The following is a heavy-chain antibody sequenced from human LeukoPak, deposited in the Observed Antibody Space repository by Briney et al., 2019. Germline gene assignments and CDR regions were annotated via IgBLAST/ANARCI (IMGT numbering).Heavy chain of an antibody. D-gene: IGHD2-21*01. Sequence: GGSLRLSCAASGFTFSSYAMSWVRQAPGKGLEWVSAISGSGGSTYYADSVKGRFTISRDNSKNTLYLQMNSLRAEDTAVYYCAKEVDYCGGDCYSGFDYWGQGTLVTVSS. CDR3: AKEVDYCGGDCYSGFDY. V-gene: IGHV3-23*01. CDR1: GFTFSSYA. J-gene: IGHJ4*02. CDR2: ISGSGGST.